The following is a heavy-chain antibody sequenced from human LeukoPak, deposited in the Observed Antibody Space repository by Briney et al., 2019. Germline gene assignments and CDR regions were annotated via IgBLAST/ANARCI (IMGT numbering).Heavy chain of an antibody. CDR2: ISPNNGGT. D-gene: IGHD6-25*01. V-gene: IGHV1-2*02. CDR3: ARDESSGWFDP. J-gene: IGHJ5*02. Sequence: ASVKVSCKASGYTFTGYYIHWVRQAPGQGLEWMGWISPNNGGTDYAQKFQGRVTMTRDTSISTAYMELSRLTSDDTAVYYCARDESSGWFDPWGQGTLVTVSS. CDR1: GYTFTGYY.